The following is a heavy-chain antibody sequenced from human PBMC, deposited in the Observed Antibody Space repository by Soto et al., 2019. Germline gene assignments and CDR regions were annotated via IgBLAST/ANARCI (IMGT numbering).Heavy chain of an antibody. CDR3: ARMKRRITIFGVVPYYYYGLDV. D-gene: IGHD3-3*01. CDR1: GFSLSTSGMC. CDR2: IDWDDDK. Sequence: SGPTLVNPTQTLTLTCTFSGFSLSTSGMCVSWIRQPPGRALEWLALIDWDDDKYYSTSLKTRLTISQDTSKNQVVLTMTNMDSVDTATYYCARMKRRITIFGVVPYYYYGLDVWGQGTTVTVSS. V-gene: IGHV2-70*01. J-gene: IGHJ6*02.